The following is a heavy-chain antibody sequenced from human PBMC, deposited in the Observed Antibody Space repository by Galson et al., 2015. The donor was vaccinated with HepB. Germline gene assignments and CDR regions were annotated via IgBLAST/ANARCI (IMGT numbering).Heavy chain of an antibody. D-gene: IGHD2-2*01. CDR3: ARDGGLVVPAATTFDP. J-gene: IGHJ5*02. CDR1: GYTFTNYG. V-gene: IGHV1-18*01. CDR2: ISAYNGNT. Sequence: SVKVSCKASGYTFTNYGINWVRQAPGQGLEWLGWISAYNGNTNYAQNLQGRVTMTTDTSTTTAYMELRSLRSDDTAVYHCARDGGLVVPAATTFDPWGQGTLVTVSS.